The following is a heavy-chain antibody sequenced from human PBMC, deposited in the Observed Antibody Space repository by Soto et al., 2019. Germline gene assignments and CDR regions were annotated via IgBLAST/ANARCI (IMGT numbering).Heavy chain of an antibody. V-gene: IGHV3-21*04. CDR3: AKKIAAGPWPTDP. CDR1: GFTFSSYA. J-gene: IGHJ5*02. Sequence: PGGSLRLSCAASGFTFSSYAMSWVRQAPGKGLEWVSAISSSSSYRYYTDSVKGRFTISRDNAKNSLYLQMNSLRAEDTAVYYCAKKIAAGPWPTDPWGQGTLVTVSS. D-gene: IGHD6-19*01. CDR2: ISSSSSYR.